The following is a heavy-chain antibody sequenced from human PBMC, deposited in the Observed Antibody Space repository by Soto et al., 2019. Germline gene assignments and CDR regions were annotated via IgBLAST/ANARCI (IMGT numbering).Heavy chain of an antibody. J-gene: IGHJ4*02. Sequence: QVQLVESGGGVVQPGRSSRLSCETSGFNLRTYGMHWVRQAPGKGLEWVAVIWYDGSKKFYGDSVRGRFTISRDNSKNTLYLQMNSLRAEDTAVYYCARNHRDTYGFVFELWGQGTLVTVAS. CDR2: IWYDGSKK. V-gene: IGHV3-33*01. D-gene: IGHD5-18*01. CDR1: GFNLRTYG. CDR3: ARNHRDTYGFVFEL.